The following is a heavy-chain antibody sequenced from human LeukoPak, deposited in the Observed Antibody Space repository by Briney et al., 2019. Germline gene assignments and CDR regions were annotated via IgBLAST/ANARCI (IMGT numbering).Heavy chain of an antibody. CDR3: AIRDAHTDP. D-gene: IGHD5-24*01. Sequence: ASVKVSCKTSGYTFTNYAMHWVRQAPGQTIEWLAWINPANGYTRYSQHFQDRVTVSSDTSGERAYMELSSLRSEEKVVYSCAIRDAHTDPWGQGTLVTVSS. V-gene: IGHV1-3*03. J-gene: IGHJ5*02. CDR2: INPANGYT. CDR1: GYTFTNYA.